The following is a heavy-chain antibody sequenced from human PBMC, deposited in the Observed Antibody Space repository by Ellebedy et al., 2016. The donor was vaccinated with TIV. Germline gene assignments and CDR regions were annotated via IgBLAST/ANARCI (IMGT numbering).Heavy chain of an antibody. J-gene: IGHJ4*02. CDR2: VSYTGST. D-gene: IGHD2-21*02. Sequence: GSLRLSCTVSGDSMSTYYWSWIRQPPGGDLEWIGDVSYTGSTTYNASLTNRVTMSIDTSKNQFALKMTSVTAADTAVYYCAARWGRGYFDFWGQGTLVTVSS. V-gene: IGHV4-59*01. CDR1: GDSMSTYY. CDR3: AARWGRGYFDF.